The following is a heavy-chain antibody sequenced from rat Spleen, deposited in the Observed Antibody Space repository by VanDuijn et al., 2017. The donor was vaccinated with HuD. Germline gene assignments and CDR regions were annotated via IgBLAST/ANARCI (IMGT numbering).Heavy chain of an antibody. CDR3: ASVYNNFYWYFDF. CDR2: ISYDGSST. J-gene: IGHJ1*01. Sequence: EVQLVESGGGLVQPGRSMKLSCAASGLSFSNYDMAWVRQAPTKGLEWVATISYDGSSTYYRDSVKGRFTISRDNAKSTLYLKMNNLRSEDTATYYCASVYNNFYWYFDFWGPGTMVTVSS. CDR1: GLSFSNYD. D-gene: IGHD1-10*01. V-gene: IGHV5-7*01.